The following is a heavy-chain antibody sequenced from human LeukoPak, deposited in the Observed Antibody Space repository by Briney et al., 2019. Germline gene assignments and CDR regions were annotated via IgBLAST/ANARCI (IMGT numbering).Heavy chain of an antibody. Sequence: GGSLRLSCAASGFSFSTYWMSWVRQAPGKGLEWVANIKQDGSEKYYADSLKGRFTISRDNAKNSLYLQMNSLRAEDTAVYYCASGQGLGYWGQGTLVTVSS. CDR1: GFSFSTYW. V-gene: IGHV3-7*03. J-gene: IGHJ4*02. CDR2: IKQDGSEK. CDR3: ASGQGLGY. D-gene: IGHD6-19*01.